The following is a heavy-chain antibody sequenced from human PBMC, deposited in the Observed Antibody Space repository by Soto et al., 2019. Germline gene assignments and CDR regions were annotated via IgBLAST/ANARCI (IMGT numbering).Heavy chain of an antibody. CDR2: IYYSGST. V-gene: IGHV4-39*01. D-gene: IGHD3-22*01. CDR1: GGSMRITMYY. J-gene: IGHJ6*02. CDR3: ARGHDSSGYYLFFCYYYGMDV. Sequence: PSETPSLASTVCGGSMRITMYYGCWNHQPPGKGLEWFGSIYYSGSTYYNPSLKSRVTISVDTSKNQFSLKLSSVTAADTAVYYCARGHDSSGYYLFFCYYYGMDVWGQGTTVTVPS.